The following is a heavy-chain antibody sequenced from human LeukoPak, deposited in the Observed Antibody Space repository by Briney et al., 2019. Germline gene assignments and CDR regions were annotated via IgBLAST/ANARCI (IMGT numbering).Heavy chain of an antibody. J-gene: IGHJ4*02. CDR2: ISSSGSTI. CDR3: ARDLMAYGSGSYFGY. V-gene: IGHV3-11*01. Sequence: GGSLRLSCAASGFTFSDYYMSWIRQAPGKGLEWVSYISSSGSTIYYADSVKGRFTISRDNAKNSLYLQMNSLRAGDTAVYYCARDLMAYGSGSYFGYWGQGTLVTVSS. D-gene: IGHD3-10*01. CDR1: GFTFSDYY.